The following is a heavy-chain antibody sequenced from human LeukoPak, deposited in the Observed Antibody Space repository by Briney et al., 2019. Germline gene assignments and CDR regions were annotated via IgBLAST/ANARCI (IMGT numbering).Heavy chain of an antibody. D-gene: IGHD3-10*01. Sequence: SETLSLTCAVYGGSFSGYYWSWIRQPPGKGLEWIGEINHSGSTNYNPSLKSRVTISVDTSKNQFSLKLSSVTAADTAVYYCARNGPWFGELSVDYWGQGTLVTVFS. V-gene: IGHV4-34*01. CDR3: ARNGPWFGELSVDY. J-gene: IGHJ4*02. CDR2: INHSGST. CDR1: GGSFSGYY.